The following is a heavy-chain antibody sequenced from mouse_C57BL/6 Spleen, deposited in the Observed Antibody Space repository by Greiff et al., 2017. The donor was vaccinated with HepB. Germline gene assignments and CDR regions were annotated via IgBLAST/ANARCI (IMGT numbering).Heavy chain of an antibody. CDR1: GFTFSSYG. Sequence: EVKVVESGGDLVKPGGSLKLSCAASGFTFSSYGMSWVRQTPDKRLEWVATISSGGSYTYYPDSVKGRFTISRDNAKNTLYLQMSSLKSEDTAMYYCARHPHGYWGQGTSVTVSS. CDR3: ARHPHGY. J-gene: IGHJ4*01. V-gene: IGHV5-6*01. CDR2: ISSGGSYT.